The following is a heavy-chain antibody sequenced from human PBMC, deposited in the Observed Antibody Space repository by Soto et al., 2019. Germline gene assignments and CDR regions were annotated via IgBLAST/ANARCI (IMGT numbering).Heavy chain of an antibody. V-gene: IGHV3-30*03. Sequence: QVQLVESGGGVVQPGRSLRLSCAASGFTFSSYGMHWVRQAPGKGLEWVAVISYDGSNKYYADSVKGRFTISRDNSXTXLXLXXNSLRAEDTAVYYCARDHKPGRRDAYTILQFYFQHWGQGTLVTVSS. J-gene: IGHJ1*01. CDR1: GFTFSSYG. D-gene: IGHD1-1*01. CDR3: ARDHKPGRRDAYTILQFYFQH. CDR2: ISYDGSNK.